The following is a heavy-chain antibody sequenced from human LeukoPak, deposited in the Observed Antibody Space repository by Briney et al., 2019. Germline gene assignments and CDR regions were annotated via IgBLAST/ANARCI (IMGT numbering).Heavy chain of an antibody. CDR3: ARAVSWTDYYYYMDV. D-gene: IGHD6-13*01. V-gene: IGHV4-59*01. CDR1: GGSISSYY. Sequence: SETLSLTCTASGGSISSYYWSWIRQPPGKGLGWIGYIYYSGSTNYNPSLKSRVTISVDTSKNQFSLKLSSVTAADTAVYYCARAVSWTDYYYYMDVWGKGTTVTVSS. CDR2: IYYSGST. J-gene: IGHJ6*03.